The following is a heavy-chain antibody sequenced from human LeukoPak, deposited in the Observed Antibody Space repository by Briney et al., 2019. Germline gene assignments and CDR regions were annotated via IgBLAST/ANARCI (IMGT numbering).Heavy chain of an antibody. J-gene: IGHJ4*02. V-gene: IGHV3-7*01. CDR3: ARVQGSSGPGIFEY. Sequence: GGSLRLSCAASGFTFSNYWMSWVRQAPGKGLEWVANVKQDGSEKFYVDSVKGRLTISRDNAKNSLYLQMNSLRVEDTAVYYCARVQGSSGPGIFEYWGQGTLVTVSS. D-gene: IGHD6-19*01. CDR2: VKQDGSEK. CDR1: GFTFSNYW.